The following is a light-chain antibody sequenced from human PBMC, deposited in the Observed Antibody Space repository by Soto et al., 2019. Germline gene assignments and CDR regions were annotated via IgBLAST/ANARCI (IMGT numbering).Light chain of an antibody. J-gene: IGKJ1*01. CDR1: QSVSSVY. CDR2: GAS. V-gene: IGKV3-20*01. CDR3: QQYATSLVT. Sequence: EVVLTQSPGTLSLSPGEGATLSCRASQSVSSVYLAWYQQKPGQAPRLLIHGASTRATGIPDRFSGSGSGTDFTLTISRLETEDFAVYYCQQYATSLVTFGQGTKVEIK.